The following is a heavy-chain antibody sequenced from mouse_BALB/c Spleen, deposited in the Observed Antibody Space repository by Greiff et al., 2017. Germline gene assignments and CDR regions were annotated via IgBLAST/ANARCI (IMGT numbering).Heavy chain of an antibody. D-gene: IGHD3-3*01. CDR3: TRGDRGFDY. CDR1: GFTFSSYT. J-gene: IGHJ2*01. Sequence: EVQLVESGGGLVKPGGSLKLSCAASGFTFSSYTMSWVRQTPEKRLEWVATISSGGSYTYYPDSVKGRFTISRDNAKNTLYLQMSSLKSEDTAMYYCTRGDRGFDYWGQGTTLTVSS. CDR2: ISSGGSYT. V-gene: IGHV5-6-4*01.